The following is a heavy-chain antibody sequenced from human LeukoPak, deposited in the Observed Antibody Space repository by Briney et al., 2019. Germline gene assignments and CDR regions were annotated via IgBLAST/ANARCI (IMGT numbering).Heavy chain of an antibody. CDR2: MNPNSGNT. Sequence: VASVKVSCKASGYTFTSYDINWVRQATGQGLEWMGWMNPNSGNTGYAQKFQGRVTMTRNTSISTAYMELSSLRSEDTAVYYCARDYGVPAAMKIWFDPWGQGTLVTVSS. V-gene: IGHV1-8*01. D-gene: IGHD2-2*01. CDR3: ARDYGVPAAMKIWFDP. CDR1: GYTFTSYD. J-gene: IGHJ5*02.